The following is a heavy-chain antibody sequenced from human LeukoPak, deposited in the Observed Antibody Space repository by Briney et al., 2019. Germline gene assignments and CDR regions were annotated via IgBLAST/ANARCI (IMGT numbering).Heavy chain of an antibody. CDR1: GGSISSYY. V-gene: IGHV4-59*01. CDR3: ARHQASSGSPRFDY. J-gene: IGHJ4*02. CDR2: IYYSGST. D-gene: IGHD3-10*01. Sequence: SETLSLTCTVSGGSISSYYWSWIRQPPGKGLEWIGYIYYSGSTNYNPSLKSRVTISVDTSKNQFSLKLSSATAADTAVYYCARHQASSGSPRFDYWGQGTLVTVSS.